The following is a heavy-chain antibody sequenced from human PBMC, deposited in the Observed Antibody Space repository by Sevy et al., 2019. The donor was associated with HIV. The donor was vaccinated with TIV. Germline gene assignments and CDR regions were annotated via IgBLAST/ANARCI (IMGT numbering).Heavy chain of an antibody. Sequence: SETLSLICTVSGGSISTSSYYWAWIRQPPGKGLEWIGSIYYSGSTYYNPSLKSRVTISVDRSKNQFSLNLRSVTAADTAAYYCARSDSYSYYGMDVWGQGTTVTVSS. D-gene: IGHD3-22*01. J-gene: IGHJ6*02. CDR1: GGSISTSSYY. CDR3: ARSDSYSYYGMDV. V-gene: IGHV4-39*01. CDR2: IYYSGST.